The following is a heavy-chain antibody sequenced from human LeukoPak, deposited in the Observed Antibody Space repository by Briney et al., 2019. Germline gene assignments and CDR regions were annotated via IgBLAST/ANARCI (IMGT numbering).Heavy chain of an antibody. CDR1: GGSFSGYY. J-gene: IGHJ4*02. D-gene: IGHD3-22*01. CDR2: INHSGST. CDR3: ARDHYDSSGYPFDY. Sequence: PSETLSLTCAVYGGSFSGYYWSWIRQSPGKGLEWIGEINHSGSTNYNPSLKSRVTISVDTSKNQFSLKLSSVTAADTAVYYCARDHYDSSGYPFDYWGQGTLVTVSS. V-gene: IGHV4-34*01.